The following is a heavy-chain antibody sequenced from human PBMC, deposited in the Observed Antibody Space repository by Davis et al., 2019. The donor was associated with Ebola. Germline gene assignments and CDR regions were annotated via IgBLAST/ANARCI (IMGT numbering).Heavy chain of an antibody. J-gene: IGHJ6*02. CDR2: INPNIGGT. Sequence: ASVKVSCKASGYTFTDYYIHWVRQAPGQGLEWMGWINPNIGGTSYAQNFQGRVTMTIDTSISTAYMELSSLKSDDTALYYCARAPADTGMFTPYFYGMDVWGQGTTVTVSS. D-gene: IGHD5-18*01. CDR3: ARAPADTGMFTPYFYGMDV. V-gene: IGHV1-2*02. CDR1: GYTFTDYY.